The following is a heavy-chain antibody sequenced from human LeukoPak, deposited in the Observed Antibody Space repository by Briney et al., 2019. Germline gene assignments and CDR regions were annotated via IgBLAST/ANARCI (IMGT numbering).Heavy chain of an antibody. CDR1: GFTFSTFA. Sequence: GGSLRLSCAASGFTFSTFAMIWVRQPPGKGLEWVSGISGSGGSTNYADSVKGRFTISRDNSKNTLYLQMNSLRAEDTAVYYCAKDGNHFWSGYYSNYFDPWGQGTLVTVSS. CDR3: AKDGNHFWSGYYSNYFDP. CDR2: ISGSGGST. V-gene: IGHV3-23*01. J-gene: IGHJ5*02. D-gene: IGHD3-3*02.